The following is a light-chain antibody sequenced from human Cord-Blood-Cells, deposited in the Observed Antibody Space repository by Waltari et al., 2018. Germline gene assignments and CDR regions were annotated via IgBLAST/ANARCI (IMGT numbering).Light chain of an antibody. Sequence: ELVSTQSPATLSLSPGARATLSCRARQRVSSYLAWYQQKPGQAPRLLIYGASTRATGVPARFSGSGPGTDFTLTISSLEPEDFAVYYCQQRSNWPLTFGGGTKVEIK. CDR3: QQRSNWPLT. V-gene: IGKV3D-11*02. CDR1: QRVSSY. J-gene: IGKJ4*01. CDR2: GAS.